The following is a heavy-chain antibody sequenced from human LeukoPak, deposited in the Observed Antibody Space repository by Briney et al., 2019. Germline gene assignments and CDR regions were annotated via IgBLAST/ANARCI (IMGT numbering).Heavy chain of an antibody. V-gene: IGHV3-30*18. J-gene: IGHJ6*04. CDR1: GFTFSSYG. CDR2: ISYDGSNK. Sequence: GGSLRLSCAASGFTFSSYGMHWVRQAPGKGLEWVAVISYDGSNKYYADSVKGRFTISRDNSKNTLYLQMNSLRAEDTAVYYCAKDSCYGSVPSGMDVWGKGTTVTVSS. CDR3: AKDSCYGSVPSGMDV. D-gene: IGHD2-2*01.